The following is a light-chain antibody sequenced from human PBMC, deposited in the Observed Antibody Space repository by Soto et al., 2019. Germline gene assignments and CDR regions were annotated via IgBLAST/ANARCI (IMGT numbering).Light chain of an antibody. V-gene: IGLV4-69*01. J-gene: IGLJ2*01. CDR2: VNSDGSH. CDR1: SGHSSYA. CDR3: QTWGTGTVV. Sequence: QSVLTQSPSASASLGASVKLTCTLSSGHSSYAIAWHQQQPEKGPRFFMKVNSDGSHNKGDGIPDRFSGSSSGAERYLSISSLQSEDEADYYCQTWGTGTVVFGGGTKLTVL.